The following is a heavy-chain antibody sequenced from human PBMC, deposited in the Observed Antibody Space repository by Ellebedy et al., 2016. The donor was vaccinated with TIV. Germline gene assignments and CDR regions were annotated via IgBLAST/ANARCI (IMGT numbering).Heavy chain of an antibody. V-gene: IGHV3-7*01. D-gene: IGHD4-23*01. CDR3: AREADHNSVDY. Sequence: PGGSLRLSCAASGFTFSGYWMTWMRQAPGKGLEWVANIKQDESEKQYGDSVKGRFTISRDNAENSLFLQMNSLRAGDTAVYYCAREADHNSVDYWGQGTLVTVSS. J-gene: IGHJ4*02. CDR1: GFTFSGYW. CDR2: IKQDESEK.